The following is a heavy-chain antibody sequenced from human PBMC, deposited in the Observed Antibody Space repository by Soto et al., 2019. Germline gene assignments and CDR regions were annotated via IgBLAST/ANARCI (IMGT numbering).Heavy chain of an antibody. Sequence: PGGSLRLSCAASGFTFSTYDMHWVRQATGKGLEWVSAIGTVDDTYYSGSVKGRFTISRGDAKSSLYLQMNSLRAEDTAVYYCARESLGSGVLQLDYWGQGTLVTVSS. CDR3: ARESLGSGVLQLDY. D-gene: IGHD3-10*01. CDR2: IGTVDDT. CDR1: GFTFSTYD. V-gene: IGHV3-13*01. J-gene: IGHJ4*02.